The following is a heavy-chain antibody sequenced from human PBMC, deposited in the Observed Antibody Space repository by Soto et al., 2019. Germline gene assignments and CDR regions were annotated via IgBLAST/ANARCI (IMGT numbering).Heavy chain of an antibody. CDR2: IYYSGST. CDR3: AGSYGDYVSY. Sequence: QLLESGPGLVKPSETLSLTCTVSGGSISSSSYYWGWIRQPSGKGLEWIGSIYYSGSTYYNPSLKSRVTISVDTSKNQFSLKPSSVTAPDTAVYYCAGSYGDYVSYWGQGTLVTVSS. V-gene: IGHV4-39*01. D-gene: IGHD4-17*01. J-gene: IGHJ4*02. CDR1: GGSISSSSYY.